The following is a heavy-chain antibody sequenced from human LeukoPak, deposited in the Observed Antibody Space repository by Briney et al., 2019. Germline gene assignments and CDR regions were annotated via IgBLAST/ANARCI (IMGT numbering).Heavy chain of an antibody. D-gene: IGHD3-22*01. Sequence: QTGGSLRLSCAASGFTFSSYAMSWVRQAPGKGLEWVSAISGSGGSTYYADSVKGRFTISRDDSKNTLYLQMNSLRAEDTAVYYCAKAYYDSSGYGWNYWGQGTLVTVSS. CDR3: AKAYYDSSGYGWNY. J-gene: IGHJ4*02. CDR1: GFTFSSYA. V-gene: IGHV3-23*01. CDR2: ISGSGGST.